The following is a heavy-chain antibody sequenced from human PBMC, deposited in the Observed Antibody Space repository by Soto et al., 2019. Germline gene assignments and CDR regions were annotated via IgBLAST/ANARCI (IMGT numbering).Heavy chain of an antibody. CDR3: ARDEGYCSGGSCYSPY. CDR1: GGTFSSYT. Sequence: QVQLVQSGAEVKKPGSSVKVSCKASGGTFSSYTISWVRQAPGQGLEWMGRIIPILGIANYAQKFQGRVTITADKSTSTAYMGLSSLRSEDTAVYYCARDEGYCSGGSCYSPYWGQGTLVTVSS. V-gene: IGHV1-69*08. CDR2: IIPILGIA. J-gene: IGHJ4*02. D-gene: IGHD2-15*01.